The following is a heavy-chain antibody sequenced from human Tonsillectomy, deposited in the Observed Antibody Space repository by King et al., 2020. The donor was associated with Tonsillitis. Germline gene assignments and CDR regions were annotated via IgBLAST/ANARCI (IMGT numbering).Heavy chain of an antibody. CDR2: VGSGDGGT. Sequence: EVQLVESGGGLVQPGGSLRLSCAASGFTLSNYAMSWVRQAPGKGLEWVSVVGSGDGGTYYADSVKGRFIISRDSSKNTRFLQMDSLRAEDKAIYYCAKFISGSKYFYYGMAVWGQGTTVTVSS. CDR3: AKFISGSKYFYYGMAV. CDR1: GFTLSNYA. J-gene: IGHJ6*02. D-gene: IGHD2/OR15-2a*01. V-gene: IGHV3-23*04.